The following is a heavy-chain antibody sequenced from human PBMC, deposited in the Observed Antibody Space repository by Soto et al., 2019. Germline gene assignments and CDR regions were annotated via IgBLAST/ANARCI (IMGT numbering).Heavy chain of an antibody. CDR3: ARDLNYYDSSGYYSYIDY. V-gene: IGHV4-31*03. D-gene: IGHD3-22*01. J-gene: IGHJ4*02. CDR1: GGSISSGGYY. Sequence: SETLSLTCTVSGGSISSGGYYWSWIRQHPGKGLEWIGYIYYSGSTYYNPSLKSRVTISVDTSKNQFSLKLSSVTAADTAVYYCARDLNYYDSSGYYSYIDYWGQGTLVTVSS. CDR2: IYYSGST.